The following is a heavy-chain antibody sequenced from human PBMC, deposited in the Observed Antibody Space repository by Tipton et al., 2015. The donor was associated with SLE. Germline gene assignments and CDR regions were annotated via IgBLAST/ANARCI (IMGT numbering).Heavy chain of an antibody. D-gene: IGHD3-22*01. V-gene: IGHV1-18*01. J-gene: IGHJ4*02. CDR3: ARGYYYDSSGIWDYFDY. Sequence: QLVQSGAEVGKPGDSVQVSCKASGYTFSNYDISWVRQAPGQGLEWMGWISAYNGNTNYAQKLQGRVTMTTDTSTSTAYMELRSLRSDDTAVYYCARGYYYDSSGIWDYFDYWGQGTLVTVSS. CDR1: GYTFSNYD. CDR2: ISAYNGNT.